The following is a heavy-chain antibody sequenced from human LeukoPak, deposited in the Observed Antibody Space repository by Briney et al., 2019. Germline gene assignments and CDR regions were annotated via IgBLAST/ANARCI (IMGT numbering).Heavy chain of an antibody. J-gene: IGHJ4*02. CDR3: ARVRQSGSPLDY. Sequence: RSGGSLRLSCSASGFTFSNYAMHWVRQAPGRGLEHLSAISSNGGSTYYADSVRGRFTISRDNAKNSLYLQINSLRAEDTAVYYCARVRQSGSPLDYWGQGTLVTVSS. CDR2: ISSNGGST. V-gene: IGHV3-64*04. CDR1: GFTFSNYA. D-gene: IGHD1-26*01.